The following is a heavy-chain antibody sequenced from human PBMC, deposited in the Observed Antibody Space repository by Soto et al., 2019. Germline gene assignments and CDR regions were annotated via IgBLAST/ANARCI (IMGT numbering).Heavy chain of an antibody. D-gene: IGHD5-18*01. CDR2: IDPSDSYA. CDR3: GRVRVDKAGASTMIDFPNPLQPLP. J-gene: IGHJ5*02. Sequence: GESLKISCKVSGYSFSSFWITWVRQMPGKGLEWMGRIDPSDSYANYSPSFQGHVTFSADKSINTAYLQWSSLKASDTAMYYCGRVRVDKAGASTMIDFPNPLQPLPWG. V-gene: IGHV5-10-1*01. CDR1: GYSFSSFW.